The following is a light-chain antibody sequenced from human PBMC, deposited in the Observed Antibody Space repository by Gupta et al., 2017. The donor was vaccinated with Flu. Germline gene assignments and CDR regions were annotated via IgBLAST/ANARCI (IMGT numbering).Light chain of an antibody. J-gene: IGKJ2*01. CDR3: QQYGSSPPYT. CDR2: GAS. CDR1: QGVSSSY. Sequence: EVVLTQSPGTLSLSPGETATLSCRASQGVSSSYLTWYQQRPGQPPRLLIYGASSRASGIPDRFSGSGSGTDFTLTISRREPEDFVVYYCQQYGSSPPYTFGQGTKLEIK. V-gene: IGKV3-20*01.